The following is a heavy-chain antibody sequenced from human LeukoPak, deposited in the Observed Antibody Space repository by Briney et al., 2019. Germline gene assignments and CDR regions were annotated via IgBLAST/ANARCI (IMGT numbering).Heavy chain of an antibody. D-gene: IGHD2-15*01. V-gene: IGHV3-48*03. CDR1: GFTFSSYE. CDR2: ISSSGSTI. J-gene: IGHJ4*02. CDR3: ARAPPYCSGGSCYGGSDY. Sequence: GGSLRLSCAASGFTFSSYEMNWVRQAPGKGLEWVSYISSSGSTIYYADSVKGRFTISRDNAKNSLYLQMNSLRAKDTAVYYCARAPPYCSGGSCYGGSDYWGQGTLVTVSS.